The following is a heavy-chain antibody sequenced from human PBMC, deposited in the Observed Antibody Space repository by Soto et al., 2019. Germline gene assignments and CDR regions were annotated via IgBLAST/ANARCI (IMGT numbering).Heavy chain of an antibody. J-gene: IGHJ5*02. D-gene: IGHD5-12*01. CDR2: IWYDGSNK. CDR1: GFTFSSYG. CDR3: VIDGGCRDGYTVGCNLFEP. V-gene: IGHV3-33*01. Sequence: QVQLVESGGGVVQPGRSLRLSCAASGFTFSSYGMHWVRQAPGKGLEWVAVIWYDGSNKYYADSVKCRFTISSDNSKNTHYRQINSLRDEDTAVYYCVIDGGCRDGYTVGCNLFEPWGHGTRVPGS.